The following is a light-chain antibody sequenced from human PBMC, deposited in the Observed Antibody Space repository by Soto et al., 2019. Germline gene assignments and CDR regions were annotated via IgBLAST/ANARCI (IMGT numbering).Light chain of an antibody. CDR3: SSYAGSSNV. Sequence: QSALTQPASVSGSPGQSITISCTGPSSDVGTYNYVSWYQQHPGKAPKLMIYEVNKRPSGVPDRFSGSKSGNTASLTVSGLQAEDEADYYCSSYAGSSNVFGTGTKLTVL. CDR2: EVN. J-gene: IGLJ1*01. CDR1: SSDVGTYNY. V-gene: IGLV2-8*01.